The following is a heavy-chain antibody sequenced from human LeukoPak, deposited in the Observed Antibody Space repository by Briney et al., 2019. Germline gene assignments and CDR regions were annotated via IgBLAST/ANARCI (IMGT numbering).Heavy chain of an antibody. J-gene: IGHJ3*02. CDR3: AKGTGPEPAFDI. CDR1: GFTFSSYG. Sequence: PGGSLRLSCAASGFTFSSYGMHWVRQAPGKGLEWVAVISYDGSNKYYADSVKGRFTISRDNSKNTLYLQMNSLRAEDTALYYCAKGTGPEPAFDIWGQGTMVTVSS. V-gene: IGHV3-30*18. CDR2: ISYDGSNK. D-gene: IGHD1-14*01.